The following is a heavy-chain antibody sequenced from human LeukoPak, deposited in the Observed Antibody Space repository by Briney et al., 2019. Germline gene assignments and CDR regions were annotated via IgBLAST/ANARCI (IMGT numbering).Heavy chain of an antibody. Sequence: SETLSLTCTVSGGSISSYYWSWIRQPPGKGLEWIGYIYYSGSTNYNPSLKSRVTISVDTSKNQFSLKLSSVTAADTAVYYCARDAGSPPEYPYWYFDLWGRGTLVTVSS. J-gene: IGHJ2*01. CDR3: ARDAGSPPEYPYWYFDL. V-gene: IGHV4-59*01. CDR1: GGSISSYY. D-gene: IGHD2-2*01. CDR2: IYYSGST.